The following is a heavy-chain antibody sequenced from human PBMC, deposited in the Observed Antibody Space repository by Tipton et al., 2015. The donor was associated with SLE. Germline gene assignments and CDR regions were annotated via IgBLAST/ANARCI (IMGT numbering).Heavy chain of an antibody. D-gene: IGHD6-13*01. CDR3: ARSYSSSYYFDY. Sequence: TLSLTCAVYGGSFSSYYWSWIRQSPGKGLEWIGYIYYSGSTNYNPSLKSRVTISVDTSKNQFSLKLSSVTAADMAVYYCARSYSSSYYFDYWGQGTLVTVSS. CDR2: IYYSGST. V-gene: IGHV4-59*01. J-gene: IGHJ4*02. CDR1: GGSFSSYY.